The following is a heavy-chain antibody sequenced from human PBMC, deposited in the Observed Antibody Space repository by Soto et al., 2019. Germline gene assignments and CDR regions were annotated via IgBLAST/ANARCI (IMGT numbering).Heavy chain of an antibody. D-gene: IGHD5-18*01. CDR2: TYYRSKWHN. CDR1: GDSVSSNSVV. Sequence: SQTLSLTCAISGDSVSSNSVVWNWIRQSPSGGLEWLGRTYYRSKWHNEYAVSVESRITINPDTSKNQFSLQLSSVTPEDTATYYCSRIQIPSAPDYWGQGALVTVSS. V-gene: IGHV6-1*01. CDR3: SRIQIPSAPDY. J-gene: IGHJ4*02.